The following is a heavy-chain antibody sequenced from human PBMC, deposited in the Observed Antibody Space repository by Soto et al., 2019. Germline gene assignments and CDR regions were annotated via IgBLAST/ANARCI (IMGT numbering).Heavy chain of an antibody. J-gene: IGHJ4*02. Sequence: ASVEVSCKASGYTFTSYAMHWVRQAPGQRLEWMGWINAGNGNTKYSQKFQGRVTITRDTSASTAYMELSSLRSEDTAVYYCARAAGAATYFDYWGQGTLVTVSS. CDR2: INAGNGNT. V-gene: IGHV1-3*01. CDR1: GYTFTSYA. CDR3: ARAAGAATYFDY. D-gene: IGHD1-26*01.